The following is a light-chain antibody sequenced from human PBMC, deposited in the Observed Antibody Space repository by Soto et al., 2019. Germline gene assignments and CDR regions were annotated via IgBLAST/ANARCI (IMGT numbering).Light chain of an antibody. Sequence: DIQLTQSPSFLSASVGDRVTITCRASQDISDYLAWYQQKPGKAPNLLIYEASTLQSGVPSRFSGSGSGTEFTLSVSSLQPEDFATYFCQHLDSNWPFGQGTKVEI. J-gene: IGKJ1*01. CDR2: EAS. CDR1: QDISDY. V-gene: IGKV1-9*01. CDR3: QHLDSNWP.